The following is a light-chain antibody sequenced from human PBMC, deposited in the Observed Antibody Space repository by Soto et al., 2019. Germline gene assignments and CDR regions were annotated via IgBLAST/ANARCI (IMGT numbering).Light chain of an antibody. Sequence: QSALTQPASVSGSPGQSITISCTGTSSDVGGYKYVFWYQQHPGKAPKLMIFEVSNRPSGVSNRFSGSKSGNTAFLTISGLQTVDEADYYCSSYTSRGTLVFGGGTQLTVL. CDR1: SSDVGGYKY. CDR2: EVS. CDR3: SSYTSRGTLV. J-gene: IGLJ2*01. V-gene: IGLV2-14*01.